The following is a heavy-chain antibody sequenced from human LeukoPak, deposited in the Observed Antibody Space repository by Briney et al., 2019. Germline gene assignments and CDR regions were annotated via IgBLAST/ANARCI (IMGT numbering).Heavy chain of an antibody. CDR1: GYPFTSYY. V-gene: IGHV1-46*01. Sequence: ASVKVSCKASGYPFTSYYINWVRQAPGQGLEWMGIINPNGGGTAYTPKFQGRLTLTRDTATNTIYMELSSLRSDDTAVYYCARDPISANWPRGAWFASWGQGTLVTVSS. CDR3: ARDPISANWPRGAWFAS. CDR2: INPNGGGT. J-gene: IGHJ5*01. D-gene: IGHD1-1*01.